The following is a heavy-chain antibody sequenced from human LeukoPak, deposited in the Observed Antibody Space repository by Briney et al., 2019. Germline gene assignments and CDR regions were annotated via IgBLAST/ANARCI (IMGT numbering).Heavy chain of an antibody. CDR2: IRPGDTRT. CDR1: GYTFTAYY. CDR3: VREKSGGTYDY. J-gene: IGHJ4*02. D-gene: IGHD3-16*01. V-gene: IGHV1-46*01. Sequence: GASVKVSCKASGYTFTAYYIQWVRQALGQGLEWMGTIRPGDTRTTYAQKFQGRVTMTWDMSTTTGYMELSSLRSEDTAVYYCVREKSGGTYDYWGQGTLVTVSS.